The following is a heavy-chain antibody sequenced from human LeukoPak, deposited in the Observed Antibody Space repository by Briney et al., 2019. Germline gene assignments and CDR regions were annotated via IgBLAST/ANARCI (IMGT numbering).Heavy chain of an antibody. CDR2: ISRTSSDI. Sequence: GGSLRLSCAASGFTFSSYSMTWVRQAPGKGLEWVSSISRTSSDIYYADSVKGRITISRDNAKNSLYLQMNSLRAEDTAVYYCAELGITMIGGVWGKGTTVTISS. V-gene: IGHV3-21*01. CDR3: AELGITMIGGV. CDR1: GFTFSSYS. D-gene: IGHD3-10*02. J-gene: IGHJ6*04.